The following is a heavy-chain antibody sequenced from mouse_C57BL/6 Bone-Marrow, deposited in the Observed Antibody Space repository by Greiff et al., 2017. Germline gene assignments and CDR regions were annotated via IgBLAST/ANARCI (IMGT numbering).Heavy chain of an antibody. CDR1: GYTFTSYW. Sequence: VQLQQPGAELVRPGTSVKLSCKASGYTFTSYWMHWVKQRPGQGLEWIGVIDPSDSYTNYNQKFKGKATLTVDTSSSTAYMQLSSLTSEDSAVYYCARSNTVVAYYFDYWGQGTTLTVSS. CDR3: ARSNTVVAYYFDY. D-gene: IGHD1-1*01. CDR2: IDPSDSYT. V-gene: IGHV1-59*01. J-gene: IGHJ2*01.